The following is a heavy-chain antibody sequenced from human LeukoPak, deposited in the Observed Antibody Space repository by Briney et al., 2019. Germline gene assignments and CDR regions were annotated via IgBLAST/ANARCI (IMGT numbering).Heavy chain of an antibody. Sequence: ASVKVSCKASGYTFSSFYIQWLRQAPGQGLEWMGTINPSGGSTNDALKFQGRVTMTRDTSTSTVYMELSSLRSEDTAVYYCARAYYHDSSDYYFPLDYWGQGTLVTVSS. CDR1: GYTFSSFY. J-gene: IGHJ4*02. CDR2: INPSGGST. V-gene: IGHV1-46*01. CDR3: ARAYYHDSSDYYFPLDY. D-gene: IGHD3-22*01.